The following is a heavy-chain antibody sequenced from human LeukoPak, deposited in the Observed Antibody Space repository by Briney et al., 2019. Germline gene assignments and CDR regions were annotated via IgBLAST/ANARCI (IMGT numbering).Heavy chain of an antibody. Sequence: GGSLRLSCAASGFTSSSYAMHWVRQAPGKGLEWVAVISYDGSNKYYADSVKGRFTISRDNSKNTLYLQMNSLRAEDTAVYYCARDPKGDFGYWGQGTLVTVSS. CDR2: ISYDGSNK. V-gene: IGHV3-30-3*01. J-gene: IGHJ4*02. CDR3: ARDPKGDFGY. CDR1: GFTSSSYA.